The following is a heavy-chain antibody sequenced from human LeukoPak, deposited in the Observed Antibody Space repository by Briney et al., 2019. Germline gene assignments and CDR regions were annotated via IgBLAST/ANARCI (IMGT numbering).Heavy chain of an antibody. Sequence: ASVKVSCKASGYTFTSYYMHWVRQAPGQGLEWMGIINPSGGSTTYAQKFHGRVTMTSDTSTSTVYMELSSLRSEDTAVYYCARGVPGSTITHFWGQGTLVTVSS. J-gene: IGHJ4*02. V-gene: IGHV1-46*01. D-gene: IGHD5-24*01. CDR2: INPSGGST. CDR1: GYTFTSYY. CDR3: ARGVPGSTITHF.